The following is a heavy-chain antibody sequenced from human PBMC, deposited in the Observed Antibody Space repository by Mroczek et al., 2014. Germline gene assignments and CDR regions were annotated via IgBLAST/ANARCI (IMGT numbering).Heavy chain of an antibody. CDR3: AREVYYYDSSGYYPYYFDY. D-gene: IGHD3-22*01. J-gene: IGHJ4*02. CDR2: INHSGST. Sequence: QVQLQQWGAGLLKPSETLSLTCAVYGGSFSGYYWSWIRQPPGKGLEWIGEINHSGSTNYNPSLKSRVTISVDTSKNQFSLKLSSVTAADTAVYYCAREVYYYDSSGYYPYYFDYWGQGTLVTVSS. V-gene: IGHV4-34*01. CDR1: GGSFSGYY.